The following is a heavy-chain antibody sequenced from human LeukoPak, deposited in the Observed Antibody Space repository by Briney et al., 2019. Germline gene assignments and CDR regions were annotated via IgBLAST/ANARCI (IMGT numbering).Heavy chain of an antibody. Sequence: GGSLRLSCAASGFTFSSYWMSWVRQAPGKGLEWVANIKQDGSEKYYVDSVKGRFTISRDNAKNSLYLQMNSLRAEDTAVYYCASNYDFWSGYLDYWGQGTLVTVSS. V-gene: IGHV3-7*01. J-gene: IGHJ4*02. CDR2: IKQDGSEK. D-gene: IGHD3-3*01. CDR3: ASNYDFWSGYLDY. CDR1: GFTFSSYW.